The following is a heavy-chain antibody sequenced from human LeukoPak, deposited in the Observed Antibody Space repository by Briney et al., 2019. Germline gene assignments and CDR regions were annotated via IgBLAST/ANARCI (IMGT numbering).Heavy chain of an antibody. V-gene: IGHV7-4-1*02. D-gene: IGHD3-22*01. CDR1: GYTFTSYA. Sequence: ASVKVSCKASGYTFTSYAMNWVRQATGQGLEWMGGINTNTGNPTYAQGFTGRFVFSLDTSVSTAYLQISSLKAEDTAVYYCARALRYYDSSGGLGYWGQGTLVTVSS. CDR2: INTNTGNP. CDR3: ARALRYYDSSGGLGY. J-gene: IGHJ4*02.